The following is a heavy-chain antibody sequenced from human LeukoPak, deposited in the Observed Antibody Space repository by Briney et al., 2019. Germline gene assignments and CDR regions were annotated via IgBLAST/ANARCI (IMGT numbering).Heavy chain of an antibody. Sequence: ASVEVCCKASGYTFTGYYIHWLRQAPGQGLDWMGWINPNSGATYYTQNFQGRVTMTRDTSINRVYMELSRLTSDDTAMYYCARAPIYCTSSSCGLAYFDYWGQGTLLTVSS. CDR1: GYTFTGYY. CDR2: INPNSGAT. J-gene: IGHJ4*02. CDR3: ARAPIYCTSSSCGLAYFDY. D-gene: IGHD2-2*01. V-gene: IGHV1-2*02.